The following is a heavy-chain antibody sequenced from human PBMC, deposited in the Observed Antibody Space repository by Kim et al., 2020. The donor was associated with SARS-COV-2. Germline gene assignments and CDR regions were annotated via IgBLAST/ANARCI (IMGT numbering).Heavy chain of an antibody. J-gene: IGHJ5*02. Sequence: GGSLRLSCAASGFTFSSYSMNWVRQAPGKGLEWVSSISSSSSYIYYADSVKGRFTISRDNAKNSLYLQMNSLRAEDTAVYYCAREQQPTNWFDPWGQGTLVTVSS. V-gene: IGHV3-21*01. CDR1: GFTFSSYS. D-gene: IGHD6-13*01. CDR3: AREQQPTNWFDP. CDR2: ISSSSSYI.